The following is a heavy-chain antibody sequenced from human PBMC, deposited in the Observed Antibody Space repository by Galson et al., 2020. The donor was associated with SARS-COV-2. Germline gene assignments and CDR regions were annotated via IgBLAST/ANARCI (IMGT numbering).Heavy chain of an antibody. Sequence: SETLSLTCAVYGESFSGFFWTWIRQPPGKGLECIGEINQSGNTKYNPSLKSRVTISVDSSKNQFSLNLKSVTAADTAVHYCARLPNKLATVVTGALDIWGQGTMVTVSP. J-gene: IGHJ3*02. CDR1: GESFSGFF. D-gene: IGHD5-12*01. CDR3: ARLPNKLATVVTGALDI. CDR2: INQSGNT. V-gene: IGHV4-34*01.